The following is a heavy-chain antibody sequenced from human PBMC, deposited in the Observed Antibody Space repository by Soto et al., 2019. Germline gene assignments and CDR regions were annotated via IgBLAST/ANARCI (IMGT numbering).Heavy chain of an antibody. CDR1: GFTFSRYG. CDR3: ARDPSEGRVGNWFES. CDR2: ISSSPSYV. J-gene: IGHJ5*01. D-gene: IGHD2-2*01. V-gene: IGHV3-21*02. Sequence: EVQLVESGGGLVKPGGSLRISCAASGFTFSRYGMNWLRQAPGKGLEWVASISSSPSYVYYADSVKGRFSTSRDNAKNILYLEMYGLRTEDTAVYYCARDPSEGRVGNWFESWGQGTLVTVSS.